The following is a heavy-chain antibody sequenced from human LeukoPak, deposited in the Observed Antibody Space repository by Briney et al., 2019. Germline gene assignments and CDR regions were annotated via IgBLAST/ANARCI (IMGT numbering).Heavy chain of an antibody. D-gene: IGHD6-13*01. V-gene: IGHV4-59*01. CDR1: GGSISSYY. J-gene: IGHJ3*02. CDR3: ARGTYSSSSSAFDI. CDR2: IYYSGST. Sequence: SETLSLTCTVSGGSISSYYWSWIRQPPGKGLEWIGYIYYSGSTNYNPSLKSRVTISVDTSKNQFSLKLSSVTAADTAVYYCARGTYSSSSSAFDIWGQGTMVTVSS.